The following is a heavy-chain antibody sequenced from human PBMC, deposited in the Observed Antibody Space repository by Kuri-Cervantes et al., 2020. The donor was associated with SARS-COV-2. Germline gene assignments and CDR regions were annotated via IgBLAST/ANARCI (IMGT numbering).Heavy chain of an antibody. CDR3: ARDLGAFDI. J-gene: IGHJ3*02. Sequence: ASVKVSCKASGYTFTGYYMHWVRQAPGQGLEWMGWINPNSGGTNYAQKFQGRVTMTRDTSTSTVYMELSSLRSDDTAVYYCARDLGAFDIWGQGTMVTVSS. V-gene: IGHV1-2*02. CDR2: INPNSGGT. CDR1: GYTFTGYY.